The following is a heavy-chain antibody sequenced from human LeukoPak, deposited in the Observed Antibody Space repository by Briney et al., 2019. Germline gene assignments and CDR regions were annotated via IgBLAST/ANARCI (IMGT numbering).Heavy chain of an antibody. CDR1: GFTVSSYW. Sequence: GGSLRLSCAASGFTVSSYWMSWVRQAPGKGLEWVANIKQDGSEKYYVDSVKGRFTISRDNAKNSLYLQMNSLRAEDTAVYYCARSVTTGFDPWGQGTLVTFSS. CDR2: IKQDGSEK. CDR3: ARSVTTGFDP. D-gene: IGHD4-17*01. V-gene: IGHV3-7*01. J-gene: IGHJ5*02.